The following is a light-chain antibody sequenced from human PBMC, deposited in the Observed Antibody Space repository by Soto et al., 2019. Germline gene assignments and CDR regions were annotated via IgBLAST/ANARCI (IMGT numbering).Light chain of an antibody. CDR3: QHYNSYSEA. CDR1: QTISSW. CDR2: KAS. J-gene: IGKJ1*01. V-gene: IGKV1-5*03. Sequence: DIQVTQSPSTLSGSVGPRVTITCRASQTISSWLAWYQQKQGKAPKLLIYKASTLKSGVPSRFSGSGSGTEFTLTISSLQTDDFATYYCQHYNSYSEAFGQGTKVDIK.